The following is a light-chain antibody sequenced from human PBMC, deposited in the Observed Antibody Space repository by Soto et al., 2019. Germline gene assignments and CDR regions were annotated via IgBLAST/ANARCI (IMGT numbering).Light chain of an antibody. CDR2: DVS. J-gene: IGLJ2*01. CDR3: SSYTRTSTVV. V-gene: IGLV2-14*03. CDR1: SSDVGGYNH. Sequence: QSALTQPASVSGSPGQSITVSCTGTSSDVGGYNHVSWYQQHPGKAPKLMIYDVSSRPSGISTRFSGSKSGNTASLTISGLQAEDEADYYCSSYTRTSTVVFGGGTKVTVL.